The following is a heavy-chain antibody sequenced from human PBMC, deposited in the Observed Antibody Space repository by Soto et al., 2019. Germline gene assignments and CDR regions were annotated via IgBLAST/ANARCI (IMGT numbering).Heavy chain of an antibody. CDR3: AKDLSGYDSV. CDR1: GFTFSSYG. Sequence: QVQLVESGGGVVQPGRSLRLSCAASGFTFSSYGMHWVRQAPGKGLEWVAVISYDGSNKYYADSVKGRFTISRDNSKNTLYLQMNSLRAEDTAVYYCAKDLSGYDSVWGKGTLVTVSS. J-gene: IGHJ4*02. D-gene: IGHD5-12*01. V-gene: IGHV3-30*18. CDR2: ISYDGSNK.